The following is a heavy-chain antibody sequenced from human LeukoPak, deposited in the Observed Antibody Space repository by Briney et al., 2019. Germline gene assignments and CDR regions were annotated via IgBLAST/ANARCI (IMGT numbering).Heavy chain of an antibody. CDR3: ARFLGRGGYNPGRADY. D-gene: IGHD5-24*01. V-gene: IGHV4-38-2*02. CDR2: IYHSGST. J-gene: IGHJ4*02. CDR1: GYSISSGYY. Sequence: SEALSLTCTVSGYSISSGYYWGWIRQPPGKGLEGIGSIYHSGSTYYNPSLKSRVTISVDTSKNQFSLKLSSVTAADTAVYYCARFLGRGGYNPGRADYWGQGTLVTVSS.